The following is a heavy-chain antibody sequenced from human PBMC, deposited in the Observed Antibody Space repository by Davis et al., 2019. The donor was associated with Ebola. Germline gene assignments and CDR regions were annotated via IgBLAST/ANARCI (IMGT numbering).Heavy chain of an antibody. Sequence: SETLSLTCTVSGGSISSSSYYWGWIRQPPGKGLEWIGSIYYSGSTYYNPSLKSRVTISVDKSKNQFSLKLSSVTAADTAVYYCASTSIAARNYYYYAMDVWGQGTTVTVSS. D-gene: IGHD6-6*01. J-gene: IGHJ6*02. CDR3: ASTSIAARNYYYYAMDV. CDR2: IYYSGST. CDR1: GGSISSSSYY. V-gene: IGHV4-39*01.